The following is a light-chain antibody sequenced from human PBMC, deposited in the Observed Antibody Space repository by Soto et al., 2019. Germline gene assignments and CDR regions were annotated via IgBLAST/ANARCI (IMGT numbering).Light chain of an antibody. Sequence: IVLTQSPGTLSLSPGERATLSCRASQSISVRHLAWYQQKPGQIPRLLIFDTASRAIGIPDRFSGSGSGTDFTLTISSLEPEDFAVYYCLQYGSAPRAFGQGTKVQIK. J-gene: IGKJ1*01. V-gene: IGKV3-20*01. CDR1: QSISVRH. CDR2: DTA. CDR3: LQYGSAPRA.